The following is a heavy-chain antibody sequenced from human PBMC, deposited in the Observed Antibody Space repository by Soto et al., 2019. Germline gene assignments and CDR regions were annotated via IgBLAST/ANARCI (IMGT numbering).Heavy chain of an antibody. CDR2: IYSGGNT. CDR1: GFTVSGHY. CDR3: AREMSESDAFDI. V-gene: IGHV3-66*01. J-gene: IGHJ3*02. Sequence: ELQLVESGGGLVQPGGSLRLSCAASGFTVSGHYMYWVRQAPGKGLECVSVIYSGGNTYYADSVKGRFTISRDNPKNTLYLQMNSLRAEDTAVYYCAREMSESDAFDIWGQGTLVIVSS.